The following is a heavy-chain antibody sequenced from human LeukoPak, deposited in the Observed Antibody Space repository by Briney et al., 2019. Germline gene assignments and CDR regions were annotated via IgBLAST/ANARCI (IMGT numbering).Heavy chain of an antibody. Sequence: SETLSLTCTVSGGSISSCSYCWGWHRHPPGPGLEWVGSTYYSGTTYYNPSLNSRVAISVDTTKNHFSLKLSSGTAADTAVYYCARTAGTYYYDGSGYHIPGHQNYYFDYWGQGTLVTVSS. V-gene: IGHV4-39*07. CDR3: ARTAGTYYYDGSGYHIPGHQNYYFDY. D-gene: IGHD3-22*01. J-gene: IGHJ4*02. CDR2: TYYSGTT. CDR1: GGSISSCSYC.